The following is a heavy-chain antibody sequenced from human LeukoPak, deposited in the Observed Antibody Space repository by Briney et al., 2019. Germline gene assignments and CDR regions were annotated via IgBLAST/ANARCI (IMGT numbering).Heavy chain of an antibody. CDR3: AKALGAVAGTLDY. CDR1: GFTFSSYA. D-gene: IGHD6-19*01. CDR2: ISTSGGST. V-gene: IGHV3-23*01. Sequence: GGSLRLSCAASGFTFSSYAMSWVRQAPGKGLEWVSDISTSGGSTNYADSAKGRFTISRDNSKNTLYMQMSSLRAEDTAVYYCAKALGAVAGTLDYWGQGTLVTVSS. J-gene: IGHJ4*02.